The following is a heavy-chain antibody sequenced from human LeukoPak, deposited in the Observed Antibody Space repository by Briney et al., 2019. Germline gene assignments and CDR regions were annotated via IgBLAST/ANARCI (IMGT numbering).Heavy chain of an antibody. CDR1: GYTFTTYA. Sequence: ASVKVSCKASGYTFTTYAIHWVRQAPGQTLEWMGWINDGNGNTKYSQKFQGRVTITRDTTASTAYMEVSSLRSEDTAVYYCARGDSSGYYPNFDYWGQGTLVTVSS. J-gene: IGHJ4*02. V-gene: IGHV1-3*01. CDR2: INDGNGNT. CDR3: ARGDSSGYYPNFDY. D-gene: IGHD3-22*01.